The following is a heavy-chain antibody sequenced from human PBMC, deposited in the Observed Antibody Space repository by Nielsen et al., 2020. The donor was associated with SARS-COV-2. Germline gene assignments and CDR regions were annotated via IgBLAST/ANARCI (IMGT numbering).Heavy chain of an antibody. CDR3: ARVRSSSGIWFDP. D-gene: IGHD3-10*01. V-gene: IGHV1-2*06. CDR2: VNPNSGAT. CDR1: GYTFTGHY. J-gene: IGHJ5*02. Sequence: ASVTVSCKASGYTFTGHYMHWMRQAPGQGPEWMGRVNPNSGATNYAQKFQGRVTLTRDTSINTTYMELNRLTSDDTAVYYCARVRSSSGIWFDPWGQGTLVVVSS.